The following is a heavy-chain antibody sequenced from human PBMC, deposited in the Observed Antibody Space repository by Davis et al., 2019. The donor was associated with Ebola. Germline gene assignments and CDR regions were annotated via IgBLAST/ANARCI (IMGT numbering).Heavy chain of an antibody. J-gene: IGHJ4*02. Sequence: GSLRLSCVASGFTFTSAWMSWVRQPPGKGLEWIGEIDHSGSTNYNPSLKSRVTISVDKSKNQFSLKLNSVTAADTAVYYCGRVCGNGCSGIDYWGQGTLVTVSS. CDR1: GFTFTSAW. CDR3: GRVCGNGCSGIDY. V-gene: IGHV4-4*02. D-gene: IGHD2-21*02. CDR2: IDHSGST.